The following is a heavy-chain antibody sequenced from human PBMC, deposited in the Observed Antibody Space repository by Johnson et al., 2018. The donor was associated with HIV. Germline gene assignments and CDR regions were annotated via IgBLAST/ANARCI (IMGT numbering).Heavy chain of an antibody. Sequence: VQLVESGGGVVQPGRSLRLSCAASGFTFSSYAMHWVRQAPGKGLEWVAVISYDGGNIYYADSVKGRFTISRDNSKNTLYLQMNSLRAEDTAVYYCARGVYSSSIEDAFDIWGQGTMVTVSS. CDR3: ARGVYSSSIEDAFDI. CDR1: GFTFSSYA. CDR2: ISYDGGNI. V-gene: IGHV3-30*04. D-gene: IGHD6-6*01. J-gene: IGHJ3*02.